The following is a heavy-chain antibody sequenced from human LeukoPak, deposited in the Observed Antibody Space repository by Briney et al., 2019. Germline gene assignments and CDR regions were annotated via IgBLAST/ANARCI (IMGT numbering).Heavy chain of an antibody. CDR3: ATSRDFYDSSGYYPYYFDC. CDR2: IPNDRRNN. D-gene: IGHD3-22*01. Sequence: GSLRLSCAASGFTFSSYGMHWVRQAPGKGLEWVAVIPNDRRNNYYADSVKGRFTISRDNSKNTLYLQMSSLRTEDTAVYYCATSRDFYDSSGYYPYYFDCWGQGTLVTVSS. J-gene: IGHJ4*02. CDR1: GFTFSSYG. V-gene: IGHV3-30*03.